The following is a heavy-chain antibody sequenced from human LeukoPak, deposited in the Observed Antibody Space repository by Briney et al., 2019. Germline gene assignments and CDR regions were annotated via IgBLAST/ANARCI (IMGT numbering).Heavy chain of an antibody. CDR2: IYYSGST. CDR1: GGSISSYY. J-gene: IGHJ4*02. Sequence: QPSETLSLTCTVSGGSISSYYWSWIRQPPGKGLEWIGYIYYSGSTNYNPSLKSRVTISVDTSKNQFSLKLSSVTAADTAVYYCARSEEQLSSIDYWGQGTLVTVSS. V-gene: IGHV4-59*12. D-gene: IGHD6-6*01. CDR3: ARSEEQLSSIDY.